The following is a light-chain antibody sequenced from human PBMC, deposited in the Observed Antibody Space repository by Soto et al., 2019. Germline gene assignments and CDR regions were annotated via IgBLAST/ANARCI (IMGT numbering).Light chain of an antibody. V-gene: IGKV1-5*01. CDR2: DAS. CDR1: QSFSRW. Sequence: DIQMTQSPSTLSASVGDRVTITCRASQSFSRWLAWYQQKPGKAPKLLIYDASTLESGVPSRFSASVSGTEFTLSISRLQPDDIATYYCQQYDTLWTFGQGTKVDI. CDR3: QQYDTLWT. J-gene: IGKJ1*01.